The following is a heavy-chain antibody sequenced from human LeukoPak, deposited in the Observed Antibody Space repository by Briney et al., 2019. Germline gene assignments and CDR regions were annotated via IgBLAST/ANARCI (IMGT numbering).Heavy chain of an antibody. CDR2: IIPIFGTA. CDR3: ARDLGASPGA. V-gene: IGHV1-69*05. CDR1: GGTFSSYA. Sequence: GASVKVSCKASGGTFSSYAFSWVRQAPGQGLEWMGGIIPIFGTARSAQKFQGRVTITTDESTSTAYMEMSSLRSEDTAVYYCARDLGASPGAWGQGTLVTVSS. D-gene: IGHD1-26*01. J-gene: IGHJ5*02.